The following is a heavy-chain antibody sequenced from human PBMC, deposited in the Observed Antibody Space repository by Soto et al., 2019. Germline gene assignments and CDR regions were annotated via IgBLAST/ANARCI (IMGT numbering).Heavy chain of an antibody. V-gene: IGHV4-30-2*01. D-gene: IGHD3-16*01. CDR1: GGSISSGGYS. J-gene: IGHJ4*02. Sequence: QLQLQESGSGLVKPSQTLSLTCAVSGGSISSGGYSWSWIRQPPGKGLEWIGYIYHSGSTYYNPSHXGRAXLXIDRSRTQFSRKLSAVTAADTAVYYCARGGGYTFDYWGQGTLVTVSS. CDR2: IYHSGST. CDR3: ARGGGYTFDY.